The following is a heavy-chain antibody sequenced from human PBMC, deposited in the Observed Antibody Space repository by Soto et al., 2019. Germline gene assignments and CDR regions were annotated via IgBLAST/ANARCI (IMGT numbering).Heavy chain of an antibody. CDR1: GFTFSSYS. Sequence: EVQLVESGGGLVKPGGSLRLSCAASGFTFSSYSMNWVRQAPGKGLEWVSSISSSSSYIYYADSVKGRFTISRDNAKNSLYLQMNSLRAEDTAVYYCARVGGDNYDFWSGYYLGDYYYYDGMDVWGQGTTVTVSS. CDR2: ISSSSSYI. J-gene: IGHJ6*02. CDR3: ARVGGDNYDFWSGYYLGDYYYYDGMDV. V-gene: IGHV3-21*01. D-gene: IGHD3-3*01.